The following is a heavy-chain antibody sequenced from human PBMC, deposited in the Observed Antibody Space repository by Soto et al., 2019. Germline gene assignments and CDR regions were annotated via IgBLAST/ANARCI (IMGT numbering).Heavy chain of an antibody. Sequence: VASVKVSCKASGYTFTGYYMHWVRQAPGQGLEWMGWINPNSGGTNYAQKFQGWVTMTRDTSISTAYMELSRLRSDDTAVYYCARGLSPHSSSYGDYDCDMGVWGKGSTGSV. J-gene: IGHJ6*03. CDR2: INPNSGGT. V-gene: IGHV1-2*04. D-gene: IGHD6-6*01. CDR1: GYTFTGYY. CDR3: ARGLSPHSSSYGDYDCDMGV.